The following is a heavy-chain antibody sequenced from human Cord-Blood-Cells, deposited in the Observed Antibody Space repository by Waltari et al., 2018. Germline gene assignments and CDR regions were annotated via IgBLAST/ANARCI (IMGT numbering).Heavy chain of an antibody. V-gene: IGHV4-34*01. CDR2: INHSGST. CDR1: GGSFSGYY. Sequence: QVQLQQWGAGLLKPSETLSLTCAVYGGSFSGYYWSWSRQPPGKGLEWIGEINHSGSTNYNPSLKSRVTISVDTSENQFSLKLSSVTAADTAVYYCASYYYYDSSGYYFDYWGQGTLVTVSS. J-gene: IGHJ4*02. CDR3: ASYYYYDSSGYYFDY. D-gene: IGHD3-22*01.